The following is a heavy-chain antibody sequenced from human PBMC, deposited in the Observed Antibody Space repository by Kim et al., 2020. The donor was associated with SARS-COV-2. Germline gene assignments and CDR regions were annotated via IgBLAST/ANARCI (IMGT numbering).Heavy chain of an antibody. Sequence: ASVKVSCKVSGYTLTELSMHWVRQAPGKGLEWMGGFDPEDGETIYAQKFQGRVTMTEDTSTDTAYMELSSLRSEDTAVYYCATDPVVRGADKGYFDYWGQGTLVTVSS. CDR3: ATDPVVRGADKGYFDY. CDR2: FDPEDGET. J-gene: IGHJ4*02. CDR1: GYTLTELS. V-gene: IGHV1-24*01. D-gene: IGHD3-10*01.